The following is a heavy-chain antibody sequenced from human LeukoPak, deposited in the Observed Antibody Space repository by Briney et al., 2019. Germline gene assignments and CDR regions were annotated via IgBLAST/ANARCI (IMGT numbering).Heavy chain of an antibody. CDR3: AKDLGYSSGWYYDY. J-gene: IGHJ4*02. CDR1: GFTFSSYA. CDR2: ISGSGGST. Sequence: GGSLRLSCAASGFTFSSYAMSWVRQAPGKGLEWVSAISGSGGSTYYADSVKGRFTISRDNSKNTLYLQMNSLRAEDTALYYCAKDLGYSSGWYYDYWGQGTLVTVSS. D-gene: IGHD6-19*01. V-gene: IGHV3-23*01.